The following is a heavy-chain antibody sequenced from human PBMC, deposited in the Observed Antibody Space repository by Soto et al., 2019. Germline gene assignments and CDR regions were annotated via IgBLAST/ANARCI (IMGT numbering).Heavy chain of an antibody. Sequence: DTLSLTCSIPGTSLSAKYWILLRQSAEKGLEFIGRISNGGTTIYNPSLKSRVTMSLDTSKTHFSLKLTSVTAADTAVYYCATKGDYGGWFDPWGQGTLVTVS. CDR3: ATKGDYGGWFDP. J-gene: IGHJ5*02. CDR2: ISNGGTT. D-gene: IGHD3-10*01. CDR1: GTSLSAKY. V-gene: IGHV4-4*07.